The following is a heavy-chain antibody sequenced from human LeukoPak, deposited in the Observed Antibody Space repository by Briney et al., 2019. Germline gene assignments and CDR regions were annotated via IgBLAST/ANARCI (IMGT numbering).Heavy chain of an antibody. Sequence: SQTPSPTCTVSGASISSGSRYWSWIRQSAGKGLEWIGRIHPSDYTTYNPSLNRRVTISLDSSRNQFSLRLTSVTAADTALYYCARESDYYEDYWGQGTLVTVSS. J-gene: IGHJ4*02. CDR2: IHPSDYT. D-gene: IGHD3-22*01. V-gene: IGHV4-61*02. CDR3: ARESDYYEDY. CDR1: GASISSGSRY.